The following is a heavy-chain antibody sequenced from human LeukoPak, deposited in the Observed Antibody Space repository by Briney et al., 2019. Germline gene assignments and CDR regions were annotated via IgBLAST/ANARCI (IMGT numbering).Heavy chain of an antibody. J-gene: IGHJ6*03. CDR2: MSGSIGYM. V-gene: IGHV3-21*06. Sequence: GGSLRLSCAVSGFTFSSYSMNWVRQAPGKGLEWVSSMSGSIGYMDYADSVKGRFTISRDNAKNSLYLQMNSLRADDTATYYCARLLTNYYYMDVWGKGTTVTVSS. CDR1: GFTFSSYS. CDR3: ARLLTNYYYMDV.